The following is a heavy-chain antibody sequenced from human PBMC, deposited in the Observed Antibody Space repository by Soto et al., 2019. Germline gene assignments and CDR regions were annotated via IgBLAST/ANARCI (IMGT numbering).Heavy chain of an antibody. CDR3: ARHPPYGPLDY. D-gene: IGHD4-17*01. CDR2: IYYSGST. V-gene: IGHV4-39*01. CDR1: GDSGSYH. Sequence: PSETLSLTCTVSGDSGSYHWGWIRQPPGKGLEWIGNIYYSGSTYYNPSLKSRVTISGDTSKNQFSLRLTSVTAADTAVYYCARHPPYGPLDYWGQGTLVTVSS. J-gene: IGHJ4*02.